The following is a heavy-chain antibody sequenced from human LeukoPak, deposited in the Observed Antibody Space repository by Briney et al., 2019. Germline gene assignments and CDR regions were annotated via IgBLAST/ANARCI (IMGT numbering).Heavy chain of an antibody. CDR2: IYYSGST. CDR3: ARDAGGDYQDAFDI. CDR1: GGSISSGDYY. V-gene: IGHV4-30-4*02. J-gene: IGHJ3*02. D-gene: IGHD4-17*01. Sequence: SETLSLTCTVSGGSISSGDYYWSWIRQPPGKGLEWIGYIYYSGSTYYNPSLKSRVTISVDTSKNQFSLKLSSVTAADTAVYYCARDAGGDYQDAFDIWGQGTMVTVSS.